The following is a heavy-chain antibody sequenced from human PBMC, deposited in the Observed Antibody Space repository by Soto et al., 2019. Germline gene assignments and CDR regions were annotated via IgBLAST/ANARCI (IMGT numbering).Heavy chain of an antibody. CDR2: MNPNSGNT. Sequence: ASVKVSCKASGYTFTSYDINWVRQATGQGLEWMGWMNPNSGNTGYAQKFQGRVTMTRNTSISTAYMELSSLRSEDTAVYYCARGLLRFLEWVDWGQGTLVTSPQ. J-gene: IGHJ4*02. D-gene: IGHD3-3*01. V-gene: IGHV1-8*01. CDR1: GYTFTSYD. CDR3: ARGLLRFLEWVD.